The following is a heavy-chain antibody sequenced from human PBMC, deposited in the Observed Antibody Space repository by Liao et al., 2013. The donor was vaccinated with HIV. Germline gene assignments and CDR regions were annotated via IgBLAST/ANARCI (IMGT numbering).Heavy chain of an antibody. Sequence: QVQLQESGPGLVKPSQTLSLTCTVSGGSISSGSYYWSWIRQPAGKGLEWIGRIYTSGSTNYNPSLKSRVTISVDTSKNQFSLKLSSVTAADTAVYYCASGSGYYSYGRYFDYWGQGTLVTVSS. CDR1: GGSISSGSYY. V-gene: IGHV4-61*02. CDR2: IYTSGST. D-gene: IGHD3-22*01. J-gene: IGHJ4*02. CDR3: ASGSGYYSYGRYFDY.